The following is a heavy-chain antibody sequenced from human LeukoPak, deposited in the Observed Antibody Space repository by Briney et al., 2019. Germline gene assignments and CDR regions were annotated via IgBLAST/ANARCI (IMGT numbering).Heavy chain of an antibody. Sequence: GGSLRLPCAPSGFTFSSYWMSGVRQAPGRGREGVANIKQDGSEKYYVDSVKGRFTISRDNAKNSLYLQMNSLRAEDTAVYYCARSSKTMLYWGQGTLVTVSS. CDR2: IKQDGSEK. V-gene: IGHV3-7*01. CDR3: ARSSKTMLY. CDR1: GFTFSSYW. J-gene: IGHJ4*02. D-gene: IGHD2-2*01.